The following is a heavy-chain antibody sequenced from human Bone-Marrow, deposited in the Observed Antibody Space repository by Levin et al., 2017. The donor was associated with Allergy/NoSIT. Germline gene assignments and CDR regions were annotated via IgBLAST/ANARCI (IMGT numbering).Heavy chain of an antibody. CDR1: GDTFATYD. Sequence: GESLKISCQASGDTFATYDIHWVRQAIGQGLEWMGRMNTKTGNADFAQKFQGRVTMTSNTPMSTADMELVTLTSEDTAIYFCARGPRAQVMGTEVILGWFDPWGPGTPVTVSS. V-gene: IGHV1-8*01. D-gene: IGHD4-23*01. J-gene: IGHJ5*02. CDR3: ARGPRAQVMGTEVILGWFDP. CDR2: MNTKTGNA.